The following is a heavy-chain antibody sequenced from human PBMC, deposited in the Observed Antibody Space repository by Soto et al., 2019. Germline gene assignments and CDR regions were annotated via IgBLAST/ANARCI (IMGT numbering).Heavy chain of an antibody. J-gene: IGHJ6*02. V-gene: IGHV1-69*01. Sequence: VQLVQSGAEVKKPGSSVKVSCKASGGTFSSYAISWVRQAPGQGLEWMGGIIPIFGTANYAQKFQGRVTITADESTSTAYMELSSLRSEDTAVYYCARDFDDYVWGSYPSGYYYYGMDVWGQGTTVTVSS. CDR3: ARDFDDYVWGSYPSGYYYYGMDV. CDR2: IIPIFGTA. CDR1: GGTFSSYA. D-gene: IGHD3-16*01.